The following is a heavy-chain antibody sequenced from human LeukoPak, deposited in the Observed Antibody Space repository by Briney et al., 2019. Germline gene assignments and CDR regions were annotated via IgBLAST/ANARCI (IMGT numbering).Heavy chain of an antibody. D-gene: IGHD5-12*01. V-gene: IGHV4-61*10. CDR1: GGTISSGSYY. Sequence: PSETLSLTCTVSGGTISSGSYYWIWIRQPAGKGLEWIGYIYYSGSSNYNPSLKSRATISVDTSKNQMSLKLSSVTAADTAVYYCARANRYDLFFDYWGQGTLVTVSS. CDR2: IYYSGSS. CDR3: ARANRYDLFFDY. J-gene: IGHJ4*02.